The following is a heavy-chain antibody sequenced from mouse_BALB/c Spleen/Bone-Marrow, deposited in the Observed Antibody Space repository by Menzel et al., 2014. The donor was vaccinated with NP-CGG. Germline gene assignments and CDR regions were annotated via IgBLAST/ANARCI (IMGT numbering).Heavy chain of an antibody. D-gene: IGHD2-10*02. Sequence: VQLVESGGDLVKPGGSLKLSCAASGFTFSSYGMSWVRQTPDKRLEWVATISSGGSHTYYPDSVKGRFTISRDNAKNTLYLQMSSLKSEDTAIYYCARRGYDNSYWYFGVWGAGTTVTVSS. CDR1: GFTFSSYG. J-gene: IGHJ1*01. CDR3: ARRGYDNSYWYFGV. CDR2: ISSGGSHT. V-gene: IGHV5-6*02.